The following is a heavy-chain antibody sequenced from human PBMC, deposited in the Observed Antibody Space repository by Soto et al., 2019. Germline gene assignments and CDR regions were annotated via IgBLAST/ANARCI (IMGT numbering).Heavy chain of an antibody. CDR3: ARVSNRMVRGWGSDYYMDV. CDR2: INWNGGST. J-gene: IGHJ6*03. CDR1: GFTFDDYG. Sequence: EVQLVESGGGVVRPGGSLRLSCAASGFTFDDYGMSWVHQAPGKGLEWVSGINWNGGSTGYADSVKGRFTISRDNAKNSLYLQMNSLRAEDTALYHCARVSNRMVRGWGSDYYMDVWGKGTTVTVSS. V-gene: IGHV3-20*01. D-gene: IGHD3-10*01.